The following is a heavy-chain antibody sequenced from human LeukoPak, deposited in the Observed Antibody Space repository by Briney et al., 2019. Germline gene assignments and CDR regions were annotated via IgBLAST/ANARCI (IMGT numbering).Heavy chain of an antibody. Sequence: ASVKLFCKSCGQPYPVLYMHWVPQAPGQGLEWMGWINPNSGGTDYAQKFQGRVTMTSDTSISTAYMELIRLRSDDTAVYHCAKLSRGSGEHYWGQGTLVTVSS. D-gene: IGHD3-10*01. V-gene: IGHV1-2*02. CDR2: INPNSGGT. CDR1: GQPYPVLY. CDR3: AKLSRGSGEHY. J-gene: IGHJ4*02.